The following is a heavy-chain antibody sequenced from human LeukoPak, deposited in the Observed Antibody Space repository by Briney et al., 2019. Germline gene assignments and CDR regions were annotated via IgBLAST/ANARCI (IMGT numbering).Heavy chain of an antibody. J-gene: IGHJ2*01. CDR2: IRYDGSNK. V-gene: IGHV3-30*02. CDR1: GFTFSSYG. CDR3: ARWFGDRYWYFDL. D-gene: IGHD3-10*01. Sequence: PGGSLRLSCAASGFTFSSYGMHWVRQAPGKGLEWVAFIRYDGSNKYYADSVKGRFTVSRDNSKNTLYLQMNSLRVEDTAVYYCARWFGDRYWYFDLWGRGTLVTVSS.